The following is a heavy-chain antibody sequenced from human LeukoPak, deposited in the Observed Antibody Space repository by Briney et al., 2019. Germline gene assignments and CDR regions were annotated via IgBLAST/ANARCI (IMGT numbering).Heavy chain of an antibody. CDR3: ARSGDSSHLDAFDI. Sequence: GRSLRLSCAASGFTFSSYAMHWVRQAPGKGLEWVAVISYDGSNKYYADSVEGRFTISRDNSKNTLYLQINSLRAEDTAVYYCARSGDSSHLDAFDIWGQGTMVTVSS. CDR1: GFTFSSYA. D-gene: IGHD3-22*01. V-gene: IGHV3-30-3*01. J-gene: IGHJ3*02. CDR2: ISYDGSNK.